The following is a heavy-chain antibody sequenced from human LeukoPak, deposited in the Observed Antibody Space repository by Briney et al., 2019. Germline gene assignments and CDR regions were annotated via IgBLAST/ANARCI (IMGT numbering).Heavy chain of an antibody. CDR3: AAEGTGTTQYYFGY. V-gene: IGHV4-59*08. CDR1: GGSISSYY. D-gene: IGHD1-7*01. CDR2: IYYSGST. Sequence: PSETLSLTCTVSGGSISSYYWSWIRQPPGKGLEWIGYIYYSGSTNYNPSLKSRVTISVDTSKNQFSLKLSSVTAADTAVYYCAAEGTGTTQYYFGYWGQGTLVTVSS. J-gene: IGHJ4*02.